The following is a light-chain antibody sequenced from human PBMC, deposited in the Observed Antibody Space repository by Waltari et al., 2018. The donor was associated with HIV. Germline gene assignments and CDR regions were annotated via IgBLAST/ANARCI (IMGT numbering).Light chain of an antibody. CDR3: QQYNNWPRT. V-gene: IGKV3-15*01. Sequence: ELVFPKSPVPRSGFPGKRATPSCRASQSVSSNLAWYQQKPGQAPRLLIYGASTRATGIPARFSGSGSGTEFTLTISSLQSEDFAVYYCQQYNNWPRTFGQGTKLEIK. CDR1: QSVSSN. J-gene: IGKJ2*01. CDR2: GAS.